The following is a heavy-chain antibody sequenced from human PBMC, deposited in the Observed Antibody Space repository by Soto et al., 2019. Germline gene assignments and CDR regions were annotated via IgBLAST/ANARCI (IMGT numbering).Heavy chain of an antibody. CDR1: GFTFSSYA. CDR2: ISSGGDST. Sequence: EMQLLESGGGLIQPGGSLRLSCAASGFTFSSYAMSWVRQAPGKGLEWVSTISSGGDSTYYADSVKGRFTISRDNSKGTLSLQMNSLRAEDTAVYYCASRIAASGQGYWGQGTLVTVSS. D-gene: IGHD6-25*01. V-gene: IGHV3-23*01. J-gene: IGHJ4*02. CDR3: ASRIAASGQGY.